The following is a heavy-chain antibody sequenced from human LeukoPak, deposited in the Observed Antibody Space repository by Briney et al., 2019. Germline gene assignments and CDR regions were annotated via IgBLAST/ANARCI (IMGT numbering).Heavy chain of an antibody. V-gene: IGHV3-74*01. J-gene: IGHJ4*02. D-gene: IGHD5-12*01. CDR3: ASGYARSARHQSDF. CDR2: INSDGSNT. CDR1: GFTFSDYW. Sequence: GGSPRLSCVVSGFTFSDYWMHWVRQAPGKGLVWVSRINSDGSNTNYAGSVKGRFTISRDNAKNTLYLQMNSLRVEDTAVYYCASGYARSARHQSDFWGQGTLVTVSS.